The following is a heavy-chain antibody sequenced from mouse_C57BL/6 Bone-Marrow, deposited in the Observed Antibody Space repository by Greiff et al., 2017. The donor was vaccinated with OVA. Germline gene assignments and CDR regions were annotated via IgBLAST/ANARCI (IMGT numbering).Heavy chain of an antibody. D-gene: IGHD2-4*01. Sequence: QVHVKQSGAELVKPGASVKMSCKASGYTFTTYPIEWMKQNHGKSLEWIGNFHPYNDDTKYNEKFKGKATLTVEKSSSTVYLELSRLTSDDSAVYYCARGAYYDYDGFAYWGQGTLVTVSA. J-gene: IGHJ3*01. CDR1: GYTFTTYP. V-gene: IGHV1-47*01. CDR3: ARGAYYDYDGFAY. CDR2: FHPYNDDT.